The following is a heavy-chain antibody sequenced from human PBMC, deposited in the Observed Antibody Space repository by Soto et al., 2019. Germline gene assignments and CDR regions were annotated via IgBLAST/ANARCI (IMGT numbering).Heavy chain of an antibody. D-gene: IGHD2-15*01. CDR1: GGSISSYY. CDR3: ARIEPDLGYCSGGSCYTNAGGFDY. J-gene: IGHJ4*02. Sequence: QVQLQESGPGLVKPSETLSLTCIVSGGSISSYYWSWIRQPPGKGLEWIGYIYYSGSTYYNPSLKSRVTISVDTSKNQFSLKLSSVTAADTAVYYCARIEPDLGYCSGGSCYTNAGGFDYWGQGTLVTVSS. V-gene: IGHV4-59*08. CDR2: IYYSGST.